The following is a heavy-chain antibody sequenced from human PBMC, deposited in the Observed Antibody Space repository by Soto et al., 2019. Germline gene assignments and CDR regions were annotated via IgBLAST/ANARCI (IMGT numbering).Heavy chain of an antibody. D-gene: IGHD5-18*01. CDR1: GFTFDDYA. J-gene: IGHJ4*02. CDR2: ISWNSGNI. Sequence: EVPLEESGGALVQPGRSLRLSCAASGFTFDDYAMHWVRQVLGKGLEWVSSISWNSGNIGYADSVKGRFTTSRDNAKNSLYLQMSSLRPEDTALYYCVRSKGGYSYGTPFDYWGQGTLVTVSS. V-gene: IGHV3-9*01. CDR3: VRSKGGYSYGTPFDY.